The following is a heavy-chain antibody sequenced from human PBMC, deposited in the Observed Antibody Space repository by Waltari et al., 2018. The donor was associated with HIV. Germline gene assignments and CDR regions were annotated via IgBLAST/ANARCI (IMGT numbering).Heavy chain of an antibody. CDR3: ARDGNVLSGGYNWFDP. D-gene: IGHD1-1*01. CDR2: IDWRGDTT. Sequence: EVQLVESGGRVVRPGGSLRLSCAASGFIFDDYGMIWVRQAPGKGLVLISGIDWRGDTTRYGDSVKGRFTISRDNAKSSLYLQMNSLRVEDTALYYCARDGNVLSGGYNWFDPWGQGTLVIVSS. CDR1: GFIFDDYG. V-gene: IGHV3-20*04. J-gene: IGHJ5*02.